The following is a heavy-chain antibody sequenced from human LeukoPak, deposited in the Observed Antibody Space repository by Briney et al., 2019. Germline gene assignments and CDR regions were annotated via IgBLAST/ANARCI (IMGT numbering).Heavy chain of an antibody. CDR1: GFTFSSYA. V-gene: IGHV3-23*01. CDR2: ISDSGGST. CDR3: ATPRGIVVVVAAPSFDF. J-gene: IGHJ4*02. D-gene: IGHD2-15*01. Sequence: GGSLRLSCAASGFTFSSYAMSWVRQAPGKGLEWVSSISDSGGSTYYADSVEGRFTVSRDKSKNTLYLQMSSLRADDTAVYYCATPRGIVVVVAAPSFDFWGQGTLVTVSS.